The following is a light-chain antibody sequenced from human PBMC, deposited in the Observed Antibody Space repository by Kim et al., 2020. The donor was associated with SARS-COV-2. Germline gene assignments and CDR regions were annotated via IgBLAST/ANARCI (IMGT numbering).Light chain of an antibody. Sequence: SASVVVRVTITCRARESIGTWLAWYQQKPGRAPRLLIYLASTLENGVPSRFSGTGSGTEFSLSITSLQPDDFATYYCQHYSRFPYTFGQGTKLEI. CDR3: QHYSRFPYT. CDR2: LAS. V-gene: IGKV1-5*03. J-gene: IGKJ2*01. CDR1: ESIGTW.